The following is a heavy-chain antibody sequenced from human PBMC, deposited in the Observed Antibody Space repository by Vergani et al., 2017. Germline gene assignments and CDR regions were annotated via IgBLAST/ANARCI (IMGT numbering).Heavy chain of an antibody. Sequence: QGQLAQSGAEVKKPGSSVKVSCKASGGTFSSNSISWVRQAPGQGLEWMGRIIPIFGTTSYAQKFQGRVTIRADESTSTAYMELSSLRSEDTAVYYCARSSGYCSYYFDVWGQEALVTVSS. CDR3: ARSSGYCSYYFDV. D-gene: IGHD3-22*01. CDR2: IIPIFGTT. J-gene: IGHJ4*02. V-gene: IGHV1-69*13. CDR1: GGTFSSNS.